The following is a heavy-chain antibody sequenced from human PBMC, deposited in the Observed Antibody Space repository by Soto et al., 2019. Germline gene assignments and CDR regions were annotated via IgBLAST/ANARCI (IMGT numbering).Heavy chain of an antibody. CDR3: ARLVRQQLVLSPGLDNYYYYYYMDV. J-gene: IGHJ6*03. V-gene: IGHV1-18*01. CDR1: GYTFTSYG. D-gene: IGHD6-13*01. Sequence: ASVKVSCKASGYTFTSYGISWVRQAPGQGLEWMGWISAYNGNTNYAQKLQGRVTMTTDTSTSTAYMELRSLRSDDTAVYYCARLVRQQLVLSPGLDNYYYYYYMDVWGKGTTVTVSS. CDR2: ISAYNGNT.